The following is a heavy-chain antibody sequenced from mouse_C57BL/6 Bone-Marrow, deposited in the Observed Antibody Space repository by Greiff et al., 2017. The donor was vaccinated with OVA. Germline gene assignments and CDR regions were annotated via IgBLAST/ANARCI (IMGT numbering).Heavy chain of an antibody. J-gene: IGHJ4*01. V-gene: IGHV1-26*01. CDR2: INPNNGGT. CDR3: ARWWVDY. CDR1: GYTFTDYY. Sequence: EVQLQQSGPELVKPGASVKISCKASGYTFTDYYMNWVKQSHGNSLEWIGDINPNNGGTSYNQKFKGKATLTVDKSSSTAYMELRSLTSEDSAVYYCARWWVDYWGQGTSVTVSS. D-gene: IGHD1-1*02.